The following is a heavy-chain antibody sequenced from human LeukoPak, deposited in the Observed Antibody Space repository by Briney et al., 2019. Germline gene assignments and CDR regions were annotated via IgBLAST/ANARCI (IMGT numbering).Heavy chain of an antibody. J-gene: IGHJ3*02. D-gene: IGHD2-2*01. V-gene: IGHV3-9*01. Sequence: GRSLRLSCAASGFTFDDYAMHWVRQAPGKGLEWVSGISWNSGSIGYADSVKGRFTISRDNAKNSLYLQMNSLRAEDTALYYCAKDIGSVVPAATGDDAFDIWGQGTMVTVSS. CDR1: GFTFDDYA. CDR2: ISWNSGSI. CDR3: AKDIGSVVPAATGDDAFDI.